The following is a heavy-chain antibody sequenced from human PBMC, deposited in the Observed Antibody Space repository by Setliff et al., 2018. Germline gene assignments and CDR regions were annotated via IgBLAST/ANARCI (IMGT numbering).Heavy chain of an antibody. CDR3: ARAAKYDSSGYYGFWFDP. D-gene: IGHD3-22*01. CDR2: IYSSGSS. V-gene: IGHV4-59*01. Sequence: PSETLSLTCSVSGGSISSSYWTWIRQPPGKGLEWIGYIYSSGSSNYNPSLTSRVTISVDTSKNQFSLRLSSVTAADTAVYYCARAAKYDSSGYYGFWFDPWGQGNLVTVSS. CDR1: GGSISSSY. J-gene: IGHJ5*02.